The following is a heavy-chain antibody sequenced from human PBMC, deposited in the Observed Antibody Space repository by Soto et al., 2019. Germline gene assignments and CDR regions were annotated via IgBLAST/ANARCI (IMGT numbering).Heavy chain of an antibody. V-gene: IGHV3-11*01. J-gene: IGHJ4*02. D-gene: IGHD3-9*01. Sequence: VQLMEAGGGLVRPGGSLRLSCAASGFSFDDFYMNWVRLAPGRGLEWVSFISSSSITTYYADSVRGRFTTSRDNAQKTLYLHMNNLRADDTAVYFCARETPYDIVPGYSKMYMDSWGPGTQVTV. CDR2: ISSSSITT. CDR3: ARETPYDIVPGYSKMYMDS. CDR1: GFSFDDFY.